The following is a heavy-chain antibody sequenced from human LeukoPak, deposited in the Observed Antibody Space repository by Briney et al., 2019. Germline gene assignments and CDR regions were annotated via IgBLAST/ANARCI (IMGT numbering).Heavy chain of an antibody. CDR2: IYYSGST. CDR1: GGSISSGDYY. D-gene: IGHD3-10*01. Sequence: KPSETLSLTCTVSGGSISSGDYYWSWIRQPPGKGLEWIGYIYYSGSTYYNPSLKSRVTISVDTSKNQFSLKLSSVTAADTAVYYCASAAYYYGSGSYVGGWGQGTLVTVSS. V-gene: IGHV4-30-4*08. J-gene: IGHJ4*02. CDR3: ASAAYYYGSGSYVGG.